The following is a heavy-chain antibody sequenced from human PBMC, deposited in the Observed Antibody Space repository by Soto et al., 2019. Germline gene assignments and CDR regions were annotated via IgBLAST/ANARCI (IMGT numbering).Heavy chain of an antibody. J-gene: IGHJ4*02. Sequence: SETLSLTCSVSGGSVSSYFWSWIRQPPGKGLEWIGFFYYGASDKYNPSLKSRAAISVDTSKNQFSLKLNSVTAADTAVYYCARAPRRDGYNFFDFWGQGTLVTVSS. D-gene: IGHD5-12*01. CDR2: FYYGASD. V-gene: IGHV4-59*02. CDR1: GGSVSSYF. CDR3: ARAPRRDGYNFFDF.